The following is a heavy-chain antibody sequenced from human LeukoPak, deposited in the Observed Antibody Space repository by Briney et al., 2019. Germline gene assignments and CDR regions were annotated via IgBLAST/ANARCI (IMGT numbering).Heavy chain of an antibody. Sequence: GGSLRLSCAASGFSFSNYNMNWVRQAPGKGLEWVTSISSSSSFLDYADSVKGRFIISRDNARNSLYLQINDLRAEDTAVFYRARLEVRHYASYFDLWGRGTLVTVSS. CDR2: ISSSSSFL. CDR3: ARLEVRHYASYFDL. CDR1: GFSFSNYN. D-gene: IGHD2-2*01. V-gene: IGHV3-21*06. J-gene: IGHJ2*01.